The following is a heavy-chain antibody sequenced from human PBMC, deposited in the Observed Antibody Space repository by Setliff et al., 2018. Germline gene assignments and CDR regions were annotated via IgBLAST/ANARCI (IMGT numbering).Heavy chain of an antibody. Sequence: PSETLSLTCTVSGGSISSGNYYWSWIRQPAGKGLEWIGHIQTSGTTNYNPPLKSRVTISVDTSRNQLSLKLTSVTAADTAVYYCARHVGSRSRGYNYYYYYMDVWGKGTTVTVSS. CDR1: GGSISSGNYY. V-gene: IGHV4-61*09. J-gene: IGHJ6*03. D-gene: IGHD3-10*01. CDR3: ARHVGSRSRGYNYYYYYMDV. CDR2: IQTSGTT.